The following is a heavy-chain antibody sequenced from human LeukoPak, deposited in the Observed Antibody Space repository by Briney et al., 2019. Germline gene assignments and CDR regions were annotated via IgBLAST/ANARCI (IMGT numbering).Heavy chain of an antibody. D-gene: IGHD1-26*01. V-gene: IGHV3-21*01. CDR3: ARGSRIVGAPPDY. Sequence: GGSLRLSCAASGFIFSSFTRNWVRQAPGKGLEWVSSISSSSSYIYSGDSVQGRFTISRDNAKNSLYLQMNSLRAEDTAVYYCARGSRIVGAPPDYWGQGILVTVSS. CDR2: ISSSSSYI. J-gene: IGHJ4*02. CDR1: GFIFSSFT.